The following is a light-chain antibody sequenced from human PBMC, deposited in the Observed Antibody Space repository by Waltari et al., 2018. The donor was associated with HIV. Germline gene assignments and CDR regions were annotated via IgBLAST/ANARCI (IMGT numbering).Light chain of an antibody. V-gene: IGKV2-28*01. CDR1: ETLRHENGFKY. CDR3: MQTLRTPWT. CDR2: LAT. Sequence: LLTQSPRPLPVSFGEPASISCVSNETLRHENGFKYLDWYLQRPGRAQQLLVQLATSRAFGVPTRFGGSASDTNFTLTISRVETADVGLYYCMQTLRTPWTFGQGTRV. J-gene: IGKJ1*01.